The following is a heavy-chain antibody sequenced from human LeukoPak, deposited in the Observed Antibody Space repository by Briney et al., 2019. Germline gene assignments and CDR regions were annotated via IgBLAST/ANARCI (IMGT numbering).Heavy chain of an antibody. Sequence: SETLSLTCAVYGGSFSGYYWSWIRQPPGKGLEWIGEINHSGSTNYNPSLKSRVTISVDTSKNQFSLKLSSVTAADTAVYYCAREQWLGSSAFDIWGQGTMVTVSS. CDR3: AREQWLGSSAFDI. J-gene: IGHJ3*02. V-gene: IGHV4-34*01. D-gene: IGHD6-19*01. CDR1: GGSFSGYY. CDR2: INHSGST.